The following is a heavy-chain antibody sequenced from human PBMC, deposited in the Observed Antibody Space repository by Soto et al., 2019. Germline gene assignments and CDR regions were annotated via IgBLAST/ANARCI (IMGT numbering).Heavy chain of an antibody. Sequence: EVQLLESGGGLVQPGESLRLSCAASGFTFSSYAMSWVRQAPGKGLEWVSAISASGADTYYADSVKGRFTISRDNSKNTLYLQMNSLRADDTAVYYCAKHSPGDAFDIWGQGTMVTVSS. CDR2: ISASGADT. CDR3: AKHSPGDAFDI. J-gene: IGHJ3*02. CDR1: GFTFSSYA. D-gene: IGHD6-13*01. V-gene: IGHV3-23*01.